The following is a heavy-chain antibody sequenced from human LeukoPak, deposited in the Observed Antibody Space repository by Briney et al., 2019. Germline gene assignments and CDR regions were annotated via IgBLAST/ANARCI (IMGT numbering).Heavy chain of an antibody. CDR3: AKVRTRDGYNYRYYGMDV. D-gene: IGHD5-24*01. Sequence: GGSLRLSCAASGFTFSSYAMSWVRQAPGKGLEWVSAISGSGGSTYYADSVKGRFTISRDNYKNTLYLQMNSLRAEDTAVYYCAKVRTRDGYNYRYYGMDVWGQGTTVTVSS. CDR1: GFTFSSYA. CDR2: ISGSGGST. V-gene: IGHV3-23*01. J-gene: IGHJ6*02.